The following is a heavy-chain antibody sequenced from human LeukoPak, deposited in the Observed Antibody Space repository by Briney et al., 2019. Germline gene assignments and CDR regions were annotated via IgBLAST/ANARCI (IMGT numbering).Heavy chain of an antibody. J-gene: IGHJ3*02. CDR2: MNSDGSST. D-gene: IGHD2-15*01. Sequence: GGSLRLPCAASGFTFSSYWIHWVRQAPGNGLVWVSLMNSDGSSTTYAGSVKGRFTISRDNAKNTLYLQMNSLRAGDTAVYYCARVGFLLSGAFDIWGQGTMVTVSS. CDR3: ARVGFLLSGAFDI. V-gene: IGHV3-74*01. CDR1: GFTFSSYW.